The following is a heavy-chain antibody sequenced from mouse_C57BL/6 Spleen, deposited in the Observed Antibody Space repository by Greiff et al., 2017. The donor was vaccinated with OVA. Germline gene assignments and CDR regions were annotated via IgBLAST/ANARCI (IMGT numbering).Heavy chain of an antibody. CDR1: GFTFSSYA. CDR3: AREEGFYWYFDV. CDR2: ISDGGSYT. J-gene: IGHJ1*03. V-gene: IGHV5-4*01. Sequence: EVMLVESGGGLVKPGGSLKLSCAASGFTFSSYAMPWVRQTPEKRLEWVATISDGGSYTYYPDNVKGRFTISRDNAKNNLYLQMSHLKSEDTAMYYCAREEGFYWYFDVWGTGTTVTVSS.